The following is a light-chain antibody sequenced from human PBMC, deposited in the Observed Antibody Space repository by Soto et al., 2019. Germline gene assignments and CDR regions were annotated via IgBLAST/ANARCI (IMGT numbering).Light chain of an antibody. J-gene: IGKJ1*01. CDR1: QSVSSY. CDR2: DAS. V-gene: IGKV3-11*01. CDR3: QQYGDSPQT. Sequence: EIVLTQSPATLSLSPGERATLSCRASQSVSSYLAWYQQKPCQAPRLLIYDASTRATGIPARFSGSGSGTDFTLTITRLEPEDFAVYYCQQYGDSPQTFGPGTKVDIK.